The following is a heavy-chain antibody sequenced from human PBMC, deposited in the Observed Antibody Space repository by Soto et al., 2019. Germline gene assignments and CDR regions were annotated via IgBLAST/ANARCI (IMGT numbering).Heavy chain of an antibody. J-gene: IGHJ4*02. CDR3: ARKDYGANLDY. CDR2: INHSGST. D-gene: IGHD4-17*01. CDR1: GGSFSGYY. V-gene: IGHV4-34*01. Sequence: SETLSLTCAVYGGSFSGYYWSWIRQPPGKGLEWIGEINHSGSTNYNPSLKGRVTISVDTSKNQFSLKLSSVTAADTAVYYCARKDYGANLDYWGQGTQVTVSS.